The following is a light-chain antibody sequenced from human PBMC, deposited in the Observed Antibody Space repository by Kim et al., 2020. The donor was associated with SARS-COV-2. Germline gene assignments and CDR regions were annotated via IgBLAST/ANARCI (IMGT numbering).Light chain of an antibody. Sequence: PGQTASYTCSGYRLGNKDVTWEQQKPGQSPVVVIYQDNRRPSGIPERYSGSDSGNTATLTSSGTQAMDEADYYCQAWDSSTHNYVFGAGTKVTVL. CDR3: QAWDSSTHNYV. CDR1: RLGNKD. J-gene: IGLJ1*01. V-gene: IGLV3-1*01. CDR2: QDN.